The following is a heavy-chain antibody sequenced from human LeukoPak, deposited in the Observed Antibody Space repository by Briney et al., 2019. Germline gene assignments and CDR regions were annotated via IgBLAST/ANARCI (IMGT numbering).Heavy chain of an antibody. Sequence: GGSLRLSCPASGFTFSGYGMHWVRQAPGKGLEWVATISSDGSNKNYADSVKGRFTISRDNSKNTLYLQMNSLRAEDTAVYYCVKDWGHHFASGSSYLDYWGQGTLVTVSS. V-gene: IGHV3-30*18. CDR3: VKDWGHHFASGSSYLDY. D-gene: IGHD3-10*01. J-gene: IGHJ4*02. CDR2: ISSDGSNK. CDR1: GFTFSGYG.